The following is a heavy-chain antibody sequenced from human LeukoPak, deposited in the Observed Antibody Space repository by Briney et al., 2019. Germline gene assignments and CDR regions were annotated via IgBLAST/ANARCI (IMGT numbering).Heavy chain of an antibody. CDR3: ARARTIFGVVIGFDP. D-gene: IGHD3-3*01. CDR2: IIPIFGTA. Sequence: SVKVSCKASGGTFSSYAISWVRQAPGQGLEWMGGIIPIFGTANYAQKFQGRVTITADESTSTAYMELSSLRSEDTAVYYCARARTIFGVVIGFDPWGQGTLVTVSS. J-gene: IGHJ5*02. V-gene: IGHV1-69*13. CDR1: GGTFSSYA.